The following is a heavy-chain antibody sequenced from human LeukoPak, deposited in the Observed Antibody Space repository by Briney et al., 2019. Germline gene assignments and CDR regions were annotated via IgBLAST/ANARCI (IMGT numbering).Heavy chain of an antibody. D-gene: IGHD5-18*01. CDR1: GFTFSSYA. CDR2: ISGSGGST. V-gene: IGHV3-23*01. CDR3: AKVGGYSYDPYYYYGMDV. J-gene: IGHJ6*04. Sequence: GGSLRLSCAASGFTFSSYAMSWVRQAPGQGLEWVSAISGSGGSTYYADSVKGRFTISRDNSKNTLYLQMNSLRAEDTAVYYCAKVGGYSYDPYYYYGMDVWGKGTTVTVSS.